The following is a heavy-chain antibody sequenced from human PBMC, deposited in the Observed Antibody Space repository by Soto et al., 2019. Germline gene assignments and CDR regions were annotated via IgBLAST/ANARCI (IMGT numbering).Heavy chain of an antibody. CDR1: GGSISSSSYY. D-gene: IGHD2-2*02. V-gene: IGHV4-39*01. Sequence: SETLSLTCTVSGGSISSSSYYWGWIRQPPGKGLEWIGSIYYSGSTYYNPSLKSRVTISVDTSKNQFSLKLSSVTAADTAVYYCARHVGPYCISTSCYTYYFDYWGQGTLVTV. CDR2: IYYSGST. CDR3: ARHVGPYCISTSCYTYYFDY. J-gene: IGHJ4*02.